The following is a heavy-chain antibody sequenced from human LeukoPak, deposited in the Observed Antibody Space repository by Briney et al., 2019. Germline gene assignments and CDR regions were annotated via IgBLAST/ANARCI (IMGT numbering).Heavy chain of an antibody. D-gene: IGHD3-16*01. V-gene: IGHV1-2*02. CDR2: INPNSGGT. Sequence: ASLRVSCTPSGYTFIVYYMHWVRQAPGQGLERMGWINPNSGGTNYAQKFQGRVTMTRDTSIRTAYMDLSRLRSDDTAVYYCAKNYYDYVWGGEPYYYYYMDVWGKGTTVTVSS. J-gene: IGHJ6*03. CDR3: AKNYYDYVWGGEPYYYYYMDV. CDR1: GYTFIVYY.